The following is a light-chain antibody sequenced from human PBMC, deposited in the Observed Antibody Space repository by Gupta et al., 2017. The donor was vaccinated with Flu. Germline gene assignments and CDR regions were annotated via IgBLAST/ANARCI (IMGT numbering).Light chain of an antibody. V-gene: IGKV1-39*01. CDR1: HNISSY. CDR3: HQCYLVPYT. CDR2: GAS. J-gene: IGKJ2*01. Sequence: DIQMTQSPSSLSASVGDRVTITCRASHNISSYLNWYRHKPGKAPELLIHGASSLQSGVPSRFYGGRSGTDFTLTINRLQPEDFATYYCHQCYLVPYTFGQGTKVEVK.